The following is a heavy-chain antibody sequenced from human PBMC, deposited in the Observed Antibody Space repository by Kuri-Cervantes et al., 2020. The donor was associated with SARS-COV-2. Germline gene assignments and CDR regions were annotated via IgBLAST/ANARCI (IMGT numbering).Heavy chain of an antibody. Sequence: GGSLRLSCAASGFTFSSYWMSWVRQAPGKGLEWVANIKQDGSEKYYVDSVKGRFTISRDNAKNSLYLQMNSLRAEDTAVYYCAKDSGLYSNYGTAYDAFDIWGQGTMVTVSS. CDR2: IKQDGSEK. CDR1: GFTFSSYW. V-gene: IGHV3-7*03. J-gene: IGHJ3*02. D-gene: IGHD4-11*01. CDR3: AKDSGLYSNYGTAYDAFDI.